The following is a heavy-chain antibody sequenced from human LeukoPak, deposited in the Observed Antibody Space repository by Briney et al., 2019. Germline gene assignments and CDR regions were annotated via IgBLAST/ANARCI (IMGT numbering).Heavy chain of an antibody. V-gene: IGHV3-48*04. CDR3: AREYSSSWSTYYYFDY. J-gene: IGHJ4*02. Sequence: PGGSLRLSCAASGFTFSSYGMSWVRQAPGKGLEWVSYISSSGSTIYYADSVKGRFTISRDNAKNSLYLQMNSLRAEDTAVYYCAREYSSSWSTYYYFDYWGQGTLVTVSS. CDR1: GFTFSSYG. CDR2: ISSSGSTI. D-gene: IGHD6-13*01.